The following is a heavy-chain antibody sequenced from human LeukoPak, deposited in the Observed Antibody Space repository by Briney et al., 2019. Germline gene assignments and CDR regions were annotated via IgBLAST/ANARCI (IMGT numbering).Heavy chain of an antibody. CDR1: GYTFAAYY. D-gene: IGHD3-22*01. V-gene: IGHV1-8*03. Sequence: ASVKVSCKASGYTFAAYYMYWVRQAPGQGLEWMGWMNPNSGNTGYAQKFQGRVTTTRNTSISTAYMELSSLRSEDTAVYYCARGRGYYDSSGYYYFVYWGQGTLVTVSS. CDR2: MNPNSGNT. CDR3: ARGRGYYDSSGYYYFVY. J-gene: IGHJ4*02.